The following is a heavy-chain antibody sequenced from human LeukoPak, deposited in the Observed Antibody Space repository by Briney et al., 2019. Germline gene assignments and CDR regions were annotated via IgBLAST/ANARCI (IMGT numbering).Heavy chain of an antibody. CDR3: ESLLYDSSGYHYAFDI. V-gene: IGHV4-38-2*02. CDR2: IYHSGST. Sequence: SETLSLTCTVSGYSISSGYYWGWIRQPPGKGLEWIGSIYHSGSTFQNPSLKSRVTMSVDTSKNQFSLKLSSVTAADTAVYYCESLLYDSSGYHYAFDIWGQGTMVAVSS. D-gene: IGHD3-22*01. J-gene: IGHJ3*02. CDR1: GYSISSGYY.